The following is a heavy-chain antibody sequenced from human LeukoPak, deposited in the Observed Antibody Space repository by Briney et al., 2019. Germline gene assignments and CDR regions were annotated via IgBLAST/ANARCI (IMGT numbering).Heavy chain of an antibody. CDR2: ICGSGGCT. CDR3: AKTTVGYSSGRYPGWPADC. V-gene: IGHV3-23*01. Sequence: GGSLRLSCEASGFTFNTYAIYWVRQAPGKGLEWVSGICGSGGCTYYADSVKGRFTISRDNPKNTVYLQMNSLTADDTAVYYCAKTTVGYSSGRYPGWPADCWGQGTLVTVSS. D-gene: IGHD6-19*01. J-gene: IGHJ4*02. CDR1: GFTFNTYA.